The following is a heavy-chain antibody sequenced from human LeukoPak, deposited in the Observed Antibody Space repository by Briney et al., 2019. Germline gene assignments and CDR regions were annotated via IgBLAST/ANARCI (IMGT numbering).Heavy chain of an antibody. CDR3: ATVFPYSSSFGWFDP. CDR2: FDPEDGET. J-gene: IGHJ5*02. Sequence: ASVKVSCKVSGYTLTELSMHWVRQAPGKGLEWMGGFDPEDGETIYAQKFQGRITMTEDTSTDTAYMELSSLRSEDTAVYYCATVFPYSSSFGWFDPWGQGTLVTVSS. CDR1: GYTLTELS. D-gene: IGHD6-6*01. V-gene: IGHV1-24*01.